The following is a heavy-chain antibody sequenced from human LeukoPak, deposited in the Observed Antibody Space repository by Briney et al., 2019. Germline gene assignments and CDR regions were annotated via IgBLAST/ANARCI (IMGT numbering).Heavy chain of an antibody. CDR2: ISYDGSTK. J-gene: IGHJ4*02. D-gene: IGHD6-13*01. Sequence: GGSLRLSCAASGFTFSSYSMHWVRQAPGKGLEWVALISYDGSTKNYADSVKGRFTISRDKSKNTLYLQMNSLRAEDTAMYYCTRGLRYSTSWVYYFDFWGQGTLVTVSS. CDR3: TRGLRYSTSWVYYFDF. V-gene: IGHV3-30-3*01. CDR1: GFTFSSYS.